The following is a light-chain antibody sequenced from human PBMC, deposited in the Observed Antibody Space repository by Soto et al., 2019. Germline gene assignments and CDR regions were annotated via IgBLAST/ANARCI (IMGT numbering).Light chain of an antibody. J-gene: IGLJ2*01. V-gene: IGLV6-57*04. CDR1: SGSIANNY. Sequence: NFMLTQPHSVSESPGKTLSISCTRSSGSIANNYVQWYQQRPGSAPTTVIYENNQRLSGVPDRFSGCTDGSSNSASLTISRLHTDEEAYYYCQSYDSDFVVFGGGTKLTVL. CDR2: ENN. CDR3: QSYDSDFVV.